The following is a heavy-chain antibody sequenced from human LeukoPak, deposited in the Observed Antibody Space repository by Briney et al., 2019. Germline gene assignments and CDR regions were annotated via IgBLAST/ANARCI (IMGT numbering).Heavy chain of an antibody. D-gene: IGHD6-13*01. Sequence: PGGSLRLSCAASGFTFSSYGMHWVRQAPGKGLEWVAVIWYDGSNKYYADSVKGRFTISRDNSKNTLYLQMNSLRAEDTAVYYCARGYSPSCFDYWGQGTLVTVSS. V-gene: IGHV3-33*01. J-gene: IGHJ4*02. CDR2: IWYDGSNK. CDR1: GFTFSSYG. CDR3: ARGYSPSCFDY.